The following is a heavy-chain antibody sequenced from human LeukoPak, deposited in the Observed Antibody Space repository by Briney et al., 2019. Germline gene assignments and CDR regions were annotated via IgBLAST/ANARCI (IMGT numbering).Heavy chain of an antibody. D-gene: IGHD6-19*01. CDR1: GGTFSSYA. Sequence: GSSVKVSCKASGGTFSSYAISWVRQAPGQGLEWMGGTIPIFGTANYAQKFQGRVTITTDESTSTAYMELSSLRSEDTAVYYCARVVGLSSGWQKYYYYYMDVWGKGTTVTVSS. J-gene: IGHJ6*03. V-gene: IGHV1-69*05. CDR3: ARVVGLSSGWQKYYYYYMDV. CDR2: TIPIFGTA.